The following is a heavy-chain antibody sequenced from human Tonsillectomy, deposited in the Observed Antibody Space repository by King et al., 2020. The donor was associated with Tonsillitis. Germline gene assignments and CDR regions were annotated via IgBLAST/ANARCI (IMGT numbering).Heavy chain of an antibody. J-gene: IGHJ3*02. CDR1: GFTFSDYY. D-gene: IGHD1-20*01. Sequence: VQLVESGGGLVKPGGYLRLSCAASGFTFSDYYMSWFRQAPGKGLDWGSSIISMGSTIYNPSTVKCRFHISRDNAKNSLYLQMNSLRSEDTAVYYCARDQLRGITVTGNDAFDIWGQGTMVTVSS. V-gene: IGHV3-11*01. CDR2: IISMGSTI. CDR3: ARDQLRGITVTGNDAFDI.